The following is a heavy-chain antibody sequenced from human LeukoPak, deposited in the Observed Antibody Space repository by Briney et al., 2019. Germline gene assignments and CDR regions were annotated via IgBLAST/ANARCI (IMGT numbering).Heavy chain of an antibody. CDR3: AKDASGTYPSDFDY. CDR2: ISYSGGST. D-gene: IGHD3-3*01. CDR1: GFTFSSYS. Sequence: PGGSLRLSCAASGFTFSSYSMNWVRQAPGKGLEWVSAISYSGGSTYYADSVKGRFTISRDNSKNMLYLQMNSLRAEDTAVYYCAKDASGTYPSDFDYWGQGTLVTVSS. J-gene: IGHJ4*02. V-gene: IGHV3-23*01.